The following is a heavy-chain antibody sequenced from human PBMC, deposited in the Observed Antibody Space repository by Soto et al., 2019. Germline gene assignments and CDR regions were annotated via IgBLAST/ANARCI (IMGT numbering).Heavy chain of an antibody. CDR3: VRESPLAAFGDY. Sequence: HPGGSLRLSCAASGFTFSTYAMSWVRQAPGKGLEWVSAISGSAHRTYYADSVKGRFTISRDNSKNTLDLQMNSLRAEDSAVYFCVRESPLAAFGDYWGQGALVTVSS. J-gene: IGHJ4*02. CDR1: GFTFSTYA. CDR2: ISGSAHRT. D-gene: IGHD3-10*01. V-gene: IGHV3-23*01.